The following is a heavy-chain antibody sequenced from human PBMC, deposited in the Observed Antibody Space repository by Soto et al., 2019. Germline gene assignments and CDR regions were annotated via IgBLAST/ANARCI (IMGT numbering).Heavy chain of an antibody. D-gene: IGHD6-25*01. Sequence: GESLKISCKGSGYTFTAYWIGWVRQMPGKGLEWMGIIYPGDSDTRYSPSFQSQVTISADKSISTAYLQWSSLKASDTAMFYCARGGYSGNSKDPFYIWGPGTMVTVSS. J-gene: IGHJ3*02. CDR3: ARGGYSGNSKDPFYI. V-gene: IGHV5-51*01. CDR1: GYTFTAYW. CDR2: IYPGDSDT.